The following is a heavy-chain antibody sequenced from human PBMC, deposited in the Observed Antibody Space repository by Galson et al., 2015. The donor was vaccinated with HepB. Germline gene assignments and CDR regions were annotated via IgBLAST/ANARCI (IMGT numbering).Heavy chain of an antibody. CDR1: GFTFSSYS. V-gene: IGHV3-21*01. CDR2: ISSSSSYL. J-gene: IGHJ6*03. CDR3: ARDREGSGTLNYYYYYMDV. D-gene: IGHD3-10*01. Sequence: SLRLSCAASGFTFSSYSMNWVRQAPGKGLEWVSSISSSSSYLYYADSVKGRFTISRDNAKNSLYLQMNSLRAEDTAVYYCARDREGSGTLNYYYYYMDVWGKGTTVTVSS.